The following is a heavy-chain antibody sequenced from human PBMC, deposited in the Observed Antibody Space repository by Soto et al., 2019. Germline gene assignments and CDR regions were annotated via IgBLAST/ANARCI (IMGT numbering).Heavy chain of an antibody. CDR3: ASGLGAGYSYLDY. J-gene: IGHJ4*02. CDR1: GFTFGSHG. CDR2: ITKGGSAT. D-gene: IGHD5-18*01. V-gene: IGHV3-30*03. Sequence: GGSLRLSCAASGFTFGSHGMHWVRQAPGKGLEWVTVITKGGSATYYADSVKGRFSVSRDDSRNTLYLHMNTLKTDDAAVYYCASGLGAGYSYLDYWGQGTPVTVSS.